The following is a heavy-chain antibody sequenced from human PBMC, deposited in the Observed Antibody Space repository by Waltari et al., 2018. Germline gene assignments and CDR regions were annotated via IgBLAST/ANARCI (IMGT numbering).Heavy chain of an antibody. CDR3: ARTFNNYYDSSGYDY. Sequence: QLQLQESGPGLVKPSETLSLTCTVSGGSIGRSSYYWAWIRQAPGKGLEWIGSSYYGGSTDYNPSFKSRATISVDTSKNQFSLKLTAVTAADTAVYYWARTFNNYYDSSGYDYWGQGTLVTVSS. D-gene: IGHD3-22*01. J-gene: IGHJ4*02. V-gene: IGHV4-39*01. CDR2: SYYGGST. CDR1: GGSIGRSSYY.